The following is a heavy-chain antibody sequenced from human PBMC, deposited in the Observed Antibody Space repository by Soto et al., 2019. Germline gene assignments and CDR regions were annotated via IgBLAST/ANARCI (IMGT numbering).Heavy chain of an antibody. J-gene: IGHJ4*02. Sequence: PGGSLRLSCAASGFTFSSYSMNWVRQTPGKGLEWVSSISSSSSYIYYADSVKGRFTISRDNAKNSLYLQMNSLRAEDTAVYYCARDDAVLTYYFDYWGQGTLVTVSS. CDR1: GFTFSSYS. D-gene: IGHD2-15*01. CDR2: ISSSSSYI. V-gene: IGHV3-21*01. CDR3: ARDDAVLTYYFDY.